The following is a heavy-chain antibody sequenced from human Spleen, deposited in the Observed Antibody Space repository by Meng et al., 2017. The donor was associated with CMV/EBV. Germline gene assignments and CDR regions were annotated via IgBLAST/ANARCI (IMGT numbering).Heavy chain of an antibody. CDR1: GDSISSYY. V-gene: IGHV4-59*01. CDR2: IYYSGST. Sequence: SETLSLTCTVSGDSISSYYWNWIRQPPGKGLEWIGYIYYSGSTNYNPSLKSRVTISVDTSKNQFSLKLSSVTAADTAVYYCARRGGGSRHSGSYGYYFDYWGQGTLVTVSS. D-gene: IGHD1-26*01. J-gene: IGHJ4*02. CDR3: ARRGGGSRHSGSYGYYFDY.